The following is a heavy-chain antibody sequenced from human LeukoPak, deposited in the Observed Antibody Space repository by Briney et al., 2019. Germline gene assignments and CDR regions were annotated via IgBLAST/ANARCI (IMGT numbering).Heavy chain of an antibody. CDR1: GGSFSGYY. CDR2: INHSGST. D-gene: IGHD6-6*01. Sequence: SETLSLTCAVYGGSFSGYYWSWIRQPPGKGLEWIGEINHSGSTNYNPSLKSRVTISVDTSKNQFSLKLSSVTAADTAVYYCAITSIAARPGFGNWFDPWGQGPLVTVSS. CDR3: AITSIAARPGFGNWFDP. V-gene: IGHV4-34*01. J-gene: IGHJ5*02.